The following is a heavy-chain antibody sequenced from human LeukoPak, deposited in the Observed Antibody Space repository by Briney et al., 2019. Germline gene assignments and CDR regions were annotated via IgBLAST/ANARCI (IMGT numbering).Heavy chain of an antibody. CDR2: ISAYNGNT. D-gene: IGHD4-23*01. V-gene: IGHV1-18*01. Sequence: ASVKVSCKASGYTFTSYGISWVRQAPGQGLEWMGWISAYNGNTNYAQKLQGRVTMTTDTSTSTAYMELRSPRSDDTAVYYCARFSTGVEYGMDVWGQGTTVTVSS. J-gene: IGHJ6*02. CDR3: ARFSTGVEYGMDV. CDR1: GYTFTSYG.